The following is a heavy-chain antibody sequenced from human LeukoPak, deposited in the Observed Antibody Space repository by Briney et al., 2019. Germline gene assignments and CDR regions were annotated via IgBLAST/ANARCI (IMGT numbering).Heavy chain of an antibody. CDR1: GFTFSSYD. J-gene: IGHJ3*02. CDR2: ISSSSSYT. V-gene: IGHV3-21*01. Sequence: GGSLRLSCAASGFTFSSYDMSWVRQAPGKGLEWVSFISSSSSYTYYADSVRGRFTISRDNARSSLNLHMNSLRAEDTAVYYCAREPFSMARESTRNAFDIWGQGTMVTVSS. CDR3: AREPFSMARESTRNAFDI. D-gene: IGHD3-10*01.